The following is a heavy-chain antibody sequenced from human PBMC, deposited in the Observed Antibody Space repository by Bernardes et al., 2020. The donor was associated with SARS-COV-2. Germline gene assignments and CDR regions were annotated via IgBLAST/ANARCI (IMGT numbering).Heavy chain of an antibody. D-gene: IGHD2-15*01. CDR1: GGCISDFY. CDR3: AREQGSGDFDY. V-gene: IGHV4-4*07. CDR2: VYGSGST. J-gene: IGHJ4*01. Sequence: SEPLSLTCTVSGGCISDFYWSWIRQPAGKGLEWIGRVYGSGSTRYNPSLASRVTISDDTSKNQFSLKLSSVTAADTAVYYCAREQGSGDFDYWGQGTLVTVSS.